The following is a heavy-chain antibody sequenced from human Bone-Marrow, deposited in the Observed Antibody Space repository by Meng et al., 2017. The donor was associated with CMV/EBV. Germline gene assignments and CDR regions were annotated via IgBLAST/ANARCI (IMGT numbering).Heavy chain of an antibody. CDR2: INLNGGGT. CDR1: GYTFTNYY. CDR3: ARDKWLRLRYFDY. J-gene: IGHJ4*02. V-gene: IGHV1-2*02. D-gene: IGHD5-12*01. Sequence: ASVKVSCKASGYTFTNYYMHWVRQAPGQGLEWMGWINLNGGGTNYAQKFQDRVTMTRDTSISTAYMELSRLRSDDTAVYYCARDKWLRLRYFDYWGQGTWVTGSS.